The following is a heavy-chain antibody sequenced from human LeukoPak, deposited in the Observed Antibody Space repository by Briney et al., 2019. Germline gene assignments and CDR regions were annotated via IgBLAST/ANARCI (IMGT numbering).Heavy chain of an antibody. CDR1: GFTFSSYE. Sequence: GGSLRLSCAASGFTFSSYEMNWIRQAPGKGLEWVSYISSSGSTIYYADSVKGRFTISRDNAKNSLYLQMNSLRAEDTAVYYCARDTPYCTNGVCFGYSYPSIDDWGQGTLVTVSS. V-gene: IGHV3-48*03. CDR3: ARDTPYCTNGVCFGYSYPSIDD. D-gene: IGHD2-8*01. CDR2: ISSSGSTI. J-gene: IGHJ4*02.